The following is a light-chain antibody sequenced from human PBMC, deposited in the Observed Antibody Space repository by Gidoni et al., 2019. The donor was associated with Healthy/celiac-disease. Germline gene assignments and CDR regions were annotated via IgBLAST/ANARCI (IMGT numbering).Light chain of an antibody. V-gene: IGKV3-15*01. J-gene: IGKJ2*01. CDR1: QIVSSN. Sequence: EIVMTQSPATLSVSPGERATISCRASQIVSSNLAWYQQKPGQAPRLLIYGASTRATGIPARFSGSGSGTEFTLTISSLQSEDFAVYYCQQYNNWPSMYTFXQXTKLEIK. CDR3: QQYNNWPSMYT. CDR2: GAS.